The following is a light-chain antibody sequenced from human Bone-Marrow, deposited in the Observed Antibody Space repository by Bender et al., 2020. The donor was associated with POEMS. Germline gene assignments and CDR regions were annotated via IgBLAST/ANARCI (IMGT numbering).Light chain of an antibody. CDR1: TGAVTSGHY. J-gene: IGLJ3*02. CDR3: LLSYTDARV. CDR2: DTN. Sequence: QAVVTQEPSLTVSPGGTVTVTCGSSTGAVTSGHYPFWFQQKPGQAPRTLIFDTNNKHSWTPARFSGYLFGGKAALTLSGAQPEDEAEYYCLLSYTDARVFGGGTKLTVL. V-gene: IGLV7-46*01.